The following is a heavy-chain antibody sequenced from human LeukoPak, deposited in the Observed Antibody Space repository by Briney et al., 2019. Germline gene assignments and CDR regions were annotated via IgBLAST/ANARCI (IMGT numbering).Heavy chain of an antibody. CDR2: ICKSGDST. CDR1: VVTSSNYT. V-gene: IGHV3-23*01. Sequence: RGSLRLSSAASVVTSSNYTMSSVRPTPGRGLEWVSSICKSGDSTSNAGSVRGGFTISKAGSKNTLYLQLNMRTAKARPVYNFAKNDVARWPFDPWGQGTLVTVSS. CDR3: AKNDVARWPFDP. D-gene: IGHD4-23*01. J-gene: IGHJ5*02.